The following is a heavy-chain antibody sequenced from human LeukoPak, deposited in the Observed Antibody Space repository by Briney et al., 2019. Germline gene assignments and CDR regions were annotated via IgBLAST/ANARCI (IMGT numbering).Heavy chain of an antibody. J-gene: IGHJ4*02. V-gene: IGHV3-7*01. CDR1: GFTFNRYW. CDR3: ARVEASGYDYGAFDY. D-gene: IGHD5-12*01. CDR2: IKQDGSEK. Sequence: LPGGSLRLSCAASGFTFNRYWMSWVRQAPGKGLEWVANIKQDGSEKYYVDSVKGRFTISRDNAKNSLYLQMNSLRAEDTAVYYCARVEASGYDYGAFDYWGQGTLVTVSS.